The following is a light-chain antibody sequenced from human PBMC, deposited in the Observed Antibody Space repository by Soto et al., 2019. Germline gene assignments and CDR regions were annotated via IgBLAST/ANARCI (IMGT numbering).Light chain of an antibody. Sequence: EIVMTQSPATLSVSPGESATLSCRASQSVSTNLAWHQQKPGQGPRLLIYGASTRATGIPARFSGSGSGTEFTLTISGLQSEDFAVYYCQQYNNWPPLTFGGGTKVEIK. V-gene: IGKV3-15*01. CDR3: QQYNNWPPLT. J-gene: IGKJ4*01. CDR2: GAS. CDR1: QSVSTN.